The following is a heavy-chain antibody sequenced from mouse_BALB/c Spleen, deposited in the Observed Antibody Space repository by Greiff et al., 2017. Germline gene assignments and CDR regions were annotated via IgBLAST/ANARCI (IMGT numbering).Heavy chain of an antibody. CDR2: LWSDGST. CDR3: GKRGSNYDYYAMDD. D-gene: IGHD2-5*01. V-gene: IGHV2-6-2*01. Sequence: QVRLQQSGPALVAPSQSLSITCTASGFSLTSFGVHWVRQPPGKGLEWLVVLWSDGSTTYNSAPKSRLSISKDNSKSQVFLKMNSFQTDDTAMYYCGKRGSNYDYYAMDDWGQGNAVTVSS. CDR1: GFSLTSFG. J-gene: IGHJ4*01.